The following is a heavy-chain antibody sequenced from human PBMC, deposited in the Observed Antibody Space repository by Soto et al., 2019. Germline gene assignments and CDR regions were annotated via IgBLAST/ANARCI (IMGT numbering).Heavy chain of an antibody. J-gene: IGHJ4*02. V-gene: IGHV4-31*03. D-gene: IGHD1-1*01. CDR2: IYYTGIT. Sequence: SDTLSLTCTFSGFSIISVTYFLSCVRQRPGEGLEWIVNIYYTGITYYNLSLKSRVAISVDTSKNQFSLTLTSVTAADTAIYYCERVMLTNSTQLERWGKGNLVTVSS. CDR1: GFSIISVTYF. CDR3: ERVMLTNSTQLER.